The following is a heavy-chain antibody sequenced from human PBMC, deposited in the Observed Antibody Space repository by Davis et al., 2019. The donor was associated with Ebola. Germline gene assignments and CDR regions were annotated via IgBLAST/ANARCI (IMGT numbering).Heavy chain of an antibody. CDR1: GFTFSSYA. V-gene: IGHV3-7*01. J-gene: IGHJ5*02. D-gene: IGHD3-10*01. CDR3: AREPGSGSYYSP. Sequence: GESLKISCAASGFTFSSYAMHWVRQAPGKGLEWVANIKQDGSEKYYVDSVKGRFTISRDNAKNSLYLQMSSLRVEDTAVYFCAREPGSGSYYSPWGQGSLVTVSS. CDR2: IKQDGSEK.